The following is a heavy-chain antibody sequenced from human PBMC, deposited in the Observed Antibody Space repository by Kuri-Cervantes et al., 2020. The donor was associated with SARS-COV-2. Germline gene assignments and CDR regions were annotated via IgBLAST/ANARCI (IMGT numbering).Heavy chain of an antibody. Sequence: GESLKISCAASGFTFSSYWMHWVRQAPGKGLVWVSRINSDGSSTSYADSVKGRFTISRDNAKNTLYLQTNSLRAEDTAVYYCARDPGYDFWSGYYPRGFDPWGQGTLVTVSS. J-gene: IGHJ5*02. D-gene: IGHD3-3*01. CDR3: ARDPGYDFWSGYYPRGFDP. CDR1: GFTFSSYW. CDR2: INSDGSST. V-gene: IGHV3-74*01.